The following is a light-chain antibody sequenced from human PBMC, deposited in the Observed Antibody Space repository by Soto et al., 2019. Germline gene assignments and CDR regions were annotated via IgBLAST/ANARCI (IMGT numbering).Light chain of an antibody. J-gene: IGKJ1*01. V-gene: IGKV1-5*03. CDR3: QQYNSYSRWT. CDR2: KAS. Sequence: DIQMTQSPSTLSASVGDRVTITCRASQSISSWLAWYQQKPGKAPKLLIYKASSLESGVPSRFSGSGSGTEFTLTISGLQPDDSATYYCQQYNSYSRWTFGQGTKVEIK. CDR1: QSISSW.